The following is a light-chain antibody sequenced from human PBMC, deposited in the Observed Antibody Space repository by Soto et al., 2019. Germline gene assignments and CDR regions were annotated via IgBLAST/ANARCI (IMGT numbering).Light chain of an antibody. CDR1: QSVSRNY. CDR3: QQFGSSPIT. CDR2: GAS. V-gene: IGKV3-20*01. J-gene: IGKJ5*01. Sequence: IVLTQSPGTLSLSPGEGATLSCRASQSVSRNYLAWYQQKPGQAPRLLIYGASNRATGIPDRFSGSGSGTDFSLTISRLQPEDFVIYYCQQFGSSPITFGQGTRLEIK.